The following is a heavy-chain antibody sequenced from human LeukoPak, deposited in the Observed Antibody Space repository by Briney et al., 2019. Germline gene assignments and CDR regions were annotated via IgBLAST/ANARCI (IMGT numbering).Heavy chain of an antibody. CDR2: IRSKANSYAT. V-gene: IGHV3-73*01. CDR1: GFTFSGSA. CDR3: TTWNYDSSGYHGNYYVMDV. Sequence: GGSLRLSCAASGFTFSGSAMHWVRQASGKGMEWVGRIRSKANSYATAYAASVKGRFTISRDDSKNTAYLQMNSLKTEDTAVYYCTTWNYDSSGYHGNYYVMDVWGQGTTVTVSS. J-gene: IGHJ6*02. D-gene: IGHD3-22*01.